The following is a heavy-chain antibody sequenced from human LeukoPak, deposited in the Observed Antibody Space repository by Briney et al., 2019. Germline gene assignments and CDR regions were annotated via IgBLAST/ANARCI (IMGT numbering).Heavy chain of an antibody. CDR2: INWNGGST. Sequence: PGGSLRLSCAASGFTFDDYGMSWLRQAPGKGLEWVSGINWNGGSTGYADSVKGRFTISRDNAKNSLYLQMNSLRAEDTALYHCARGRNYDFWSGPSYFDYWGQGALVTVSS. CDR3: ARGRNYDFWSGPSYFDY. CDR1: GFTFDDYG. V-gene: IGHV3-20*01. J-gene: IGHJ4*02. D-gene: IGHD3-3*01.